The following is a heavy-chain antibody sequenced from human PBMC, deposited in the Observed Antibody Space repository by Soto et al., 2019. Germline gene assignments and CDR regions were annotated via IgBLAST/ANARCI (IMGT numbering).Heavy chain of an antibody. Sequence: ASVKVSCKASGYTFAKYGFTWGRQAPGQGLEGMGWISTYNGNTNYAQKLQGRASMTTDTSTSTAYMELRSLRSDDTAVYYCARAGYCSSTFFYGEAIYYYVMYLSGPGTSVPVSS. J-gene: IGHJ6*02. V-gene: IGHV1-18*01. D-gene: IGHD2-2*01. CDR2: ISTYNGNT. CDR3: ARAGYCSSTFFYGEAIYYYVMYL. CDR1: GYTFAKYG.